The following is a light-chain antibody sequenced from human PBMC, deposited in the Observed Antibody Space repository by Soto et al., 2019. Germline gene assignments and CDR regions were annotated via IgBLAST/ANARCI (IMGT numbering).Light chain of an antibody. V-gene: IGKV1-5*01. J-gene: IGKJ5*01. CDR1: QSVSGW. CDR3: QQLNSYPLT. CDR2: DAS. Sequence: DIQMTQSPSTLSASVGDTVTFTCRASQSVSGWLAWYQQKPGEAPKLLIYDASALPSGVPSRFSGSGSGTDFTLTISSLQPEDFATYYCQQLNSYPLTFGQGTRLEIK.